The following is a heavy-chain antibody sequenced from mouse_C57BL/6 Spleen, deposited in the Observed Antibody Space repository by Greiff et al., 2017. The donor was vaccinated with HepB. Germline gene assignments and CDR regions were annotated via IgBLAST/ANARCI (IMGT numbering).Heavy chain of an antibody. Sequence: EVQLQQSGPELVKPGASVKIPCKASGYTFTDYNMDWVKQSHGKSLEWIGDINPNNGGTIYNQKFKGKATLTVDKSSSTAYMELRSLTSEDTAVYYCARSLEDYDWFAYWGQGTLVTVSA. CDR1: GYTFTDYN. J-gene: IGHJ3*01. CDR3: ARSLEDYDWFAY. V-gene: IGHV1-18*01. D-gene: IGHD2-4*01. CDR2: INPNNGGT.